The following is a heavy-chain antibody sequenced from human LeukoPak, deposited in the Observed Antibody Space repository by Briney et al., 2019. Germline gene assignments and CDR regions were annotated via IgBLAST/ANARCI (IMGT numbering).Heavy chain of an antibody. CDR3: ARFSYSSGWFTIDY. Sequence: PGGSLRLSCAASGFTVSSNYMSWVRQAPGKGLEWVSVIYSGGSTYYADSVKGRFTISRDNSKNTLYLQMNSLRAEDTAVYYCARFSYSSGWFTIDYWGQGTLVTVSS. J-gene: IGHJ4*02. D-gene: IGHD6-19*01. CDR2: IYSGGST. V-gene: IGHV3-53*01. CDR1: GFTVSSNY.